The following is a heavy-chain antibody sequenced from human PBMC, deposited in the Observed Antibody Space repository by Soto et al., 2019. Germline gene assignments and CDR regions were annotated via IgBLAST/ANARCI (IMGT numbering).Heavy chain of an antibody. D-gene: IGHD1-26*01. V-gene: IGHV1-18*01. J-gene: IGHJ4*02. CDR1: GYTFTSCH. Sequence: QVQLVQSGAEVKKPGASVKVSCKASGYTFTSCHITWVRQAPGQGLEWMGWISAYNGNTNSAQKLQGRVTMTTDTSARTAYMEVRSLRSGDTAVYYCARDSPPPREWGQGTLVTVSS. CDR3: ARDSPPPRE. CDR2: ISAYNGNT.